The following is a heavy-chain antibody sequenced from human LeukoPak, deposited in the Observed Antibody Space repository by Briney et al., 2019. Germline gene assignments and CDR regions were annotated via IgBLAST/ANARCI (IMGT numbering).Heavy chain of an antibody. CDR2: MNPNSGNT. CDR3: ARTGGYCSSTSCYRLLDY. CDR1: GYTFTSYD. Sequence: APVKVSCKASGYTFTSYDINWVRQATGQGLEWMGWMNPNSGNTGYAQKFQGRVTMTRNTSISTAYMELSSLRSEDTAVYYCARTGGYCSSTSCYRLLDYWGQGTLVTVSS. D-gene: IGHD2-2*02. V-gene: IGHV1-8*01. J-gene: IGHJ4*02.